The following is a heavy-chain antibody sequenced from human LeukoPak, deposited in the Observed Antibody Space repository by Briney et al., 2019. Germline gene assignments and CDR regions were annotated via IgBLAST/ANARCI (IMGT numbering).Heavy chain of an antibody. CDR2: ISWDGGST. CDR1: GFTFDDYT. CDR3: AKDGSSGPYYMDV. D-gene: IGHD6-19*01. Sequence: GGSLRLSCAASGFTFDDYTMHWVRQAPGKGLEWVSLISWDGGSTYYADSVKGRFTISRDNSKNSLYLQMSSLRTEDTALYYCAKDGSSGPYYMDVWGKGTTVTISS. J-gene: IGHJ6*03. V-gene: IGHV3-43*01.